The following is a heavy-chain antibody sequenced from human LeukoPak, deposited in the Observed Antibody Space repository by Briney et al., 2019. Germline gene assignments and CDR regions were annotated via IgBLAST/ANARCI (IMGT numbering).Heavy chain of an antibody. Sequence: SETLSLTCTVSGASISSYYWSWIRQPPGKGLEWIGYIYYSGSTNYNPSLKSRVTISLDTSKNQFSLKLSSVTAADTAVYYCARERTFGGVISYWGQGTLVTVSS. CDR3: ARERTFGGVISY. CDR1: GASISSYY. V-gene: IGHV4-59*01. J-gene: IGHJ4*02. D-gene: IGHD3-16*02. CDR2: IYYSGST.